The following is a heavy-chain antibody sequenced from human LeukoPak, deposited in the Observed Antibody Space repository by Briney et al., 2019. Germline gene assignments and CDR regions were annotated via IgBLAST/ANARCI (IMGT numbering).Heavy chain of an antibody. CDR1: GDSVSRNSAV. Sequence: SQTLSLTCAISGDSVSRNSAVWTWIRQSPSRGLEWLGGTYYRSKWYNDYAESVKSRMTINPDTSKNQFSLQLNSVTPEDTAIYYCARESDTGYVNFWGQGTLVTVSS. CDR2: TYYRSKWYN. J-gene: IGHJ4*02. CDR3: ARESDTGYVNF. V-gene: IGHV6-1*01. D-gene: IGHD5-12*01.